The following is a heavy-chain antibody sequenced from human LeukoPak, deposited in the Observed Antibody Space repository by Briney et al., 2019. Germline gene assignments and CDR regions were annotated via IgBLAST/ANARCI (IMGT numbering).Heavy chain of an antibody. D-gene: IGHD4-17*01. Sequence: PWASVKVSCKASGYTFTSYYMHWVRQAPGQGLEWMGIINPSGGSTSYALKFQGRVTMTRDMSTSTVYMELSSLRSEDAAVYYCARYGHSPYFDYWGLGTLVTVSS. CDR3: ARYGHSPYFDY. V-gene: IGHV1-46*01. CDR1: GYTFTSYY. CDR2: INPSGGST. J-gene: IGHJ4*02.